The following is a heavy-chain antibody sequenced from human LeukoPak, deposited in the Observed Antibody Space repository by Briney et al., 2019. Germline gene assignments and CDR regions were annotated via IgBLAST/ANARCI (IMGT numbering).Heavy chain of an antibody. V-gene: IGHV1-69*01. J-gene: IGHJ4*02. CDR2: IIPTFGTA. Sequence: SVKVSCKASGGTFSSYAISWVRQAPGQGLEWMGGIIPTFGTANYAQKFQGRVTITADESTSTAYMELSSLRSEDTAVYYCARVGDGSGSYYYWGQGTLVTVSS. CDR3: ARVGDGSGSYYY. D-gene: IGHD3-10*01. CDR1: GGTFSSYA.